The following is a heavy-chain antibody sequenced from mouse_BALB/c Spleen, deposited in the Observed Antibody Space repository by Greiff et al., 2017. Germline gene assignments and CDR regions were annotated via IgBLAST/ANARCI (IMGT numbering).Heavy chain of an antibody. Sequence: EVKLQQSGPELVKPGASVKIPCKASGYTFTDYNMDWVKQSHGKSLEWIGDINPNNGGTIYNQKFKGKATLTVDKSSSTAYMELRSLTSEDTAVYYCARGGSIWYFDVWGAGTTVTVSS. J-gene: IGHJ1*01. V-gene: IGHV1-18*01. CDR2: INPNNGGT. CDR1: GYTFTDYN. CDR3: ARGGSIWYFDV.